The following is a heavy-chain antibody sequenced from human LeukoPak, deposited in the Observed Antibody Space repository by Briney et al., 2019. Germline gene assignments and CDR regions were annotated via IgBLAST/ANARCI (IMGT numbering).Heavy chain of an antibody. J-gene: IGHJ6*03. CDR2: ISYDGSDK. CDR3: ATGGGSYGLAYYYYMDD. Sequence: GGSLRLSCAASGSTFSSYAMHWDRQAPGKGLEWVAAISYDGSDKNYVDSLKGRFSISRDNSKNTLYLQMNSLRPEDTARYYCATGGGSYGLAYYYYMDDWGKGTTVIVSS. CDR1: GSTFSSYA. D-gene: IGHD1-26*01. V-gene: IGHV3-30*04.